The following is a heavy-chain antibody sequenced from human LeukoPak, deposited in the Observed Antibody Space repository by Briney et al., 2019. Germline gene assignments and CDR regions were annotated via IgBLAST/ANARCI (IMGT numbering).Heavy chain of an antibody. V-gene: IGHV1-58*02. D-gene: IGHD3-10*01. CDR2: IVVGSGNT. CDR1: GFTFTSSA. CDR3: AAKNYGGGSGSYYPPDI. Sequence: GASVKASCKASGFTFTSSAMQWVRQARGQRLEWIGWIVVGSGNTNYAQKFQERVTITRDMSTSTAYMELSSLRSEDTAVYYCAAKNYGGGSGSYYPPDIWGQGTMVTVSS. J-gene: IGHJ3*02.